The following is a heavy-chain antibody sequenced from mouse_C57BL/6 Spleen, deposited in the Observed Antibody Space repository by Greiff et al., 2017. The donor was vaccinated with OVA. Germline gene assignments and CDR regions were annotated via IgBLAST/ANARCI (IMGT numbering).Heavy chain of an antibody. CDR1: GFTFSDYY. V-gene: IGHV5-16*01. D-gene: IGHD2-3*01. CDR2: INYDGSST. J-gene: IGHJ4*01. CDR3: ARIGWLLYAMDY. Sequence: EVMLVESEGGLVQPGSSMKLSCTASGFTFSDYYMAWVRQVPEKGLEWVANINYDGSSTYYLDSLKSRFIISRDNAKNILYLQMSSLKSEDTATYYCARIGWLLYAMDYWGQGTSVTVSS.